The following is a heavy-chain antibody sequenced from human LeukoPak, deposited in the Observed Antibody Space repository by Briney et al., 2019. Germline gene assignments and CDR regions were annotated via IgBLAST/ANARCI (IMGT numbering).Heavy chain of an antibody. CDR2: IKQDGSEK. CDR3: ARGMTDYYYGSGNEVDY. V-gene: IGHV3-7*01. Sequence: GGSLRLSCAASGFTFSSYWMSWVRQAPGKGLEWVANIKQDGSEKYYVDSVKGRFTISRDNAKNSLYLQMNSLRAEDTAVYYCARGMTDYYYGSGNEVDYWGQGTLVTVSS. J-gene: IGHJ4*02. D-gene: IGHD3-10*01. CDR1: GFTFSSYW.